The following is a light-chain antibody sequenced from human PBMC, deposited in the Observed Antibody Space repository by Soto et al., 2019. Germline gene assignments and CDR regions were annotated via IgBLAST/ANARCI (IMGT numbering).Light chain of an antibody. CDR3: QQYGSSPPT. CDR1: QSVNSNY. Sequence: EIVLTQSPGTLSLSPGERATFSCRASQSVNSNYLAWYRRKPGQAPSLLIYGASTRATGIPGRFSGSGSGTDFTLTITRLEPEDFAVYYCQQYGSSPPTFGQGTKVEIK. CDR2: GAS. V-gene: IGKV3-20*01. J-gene: IGKJ1*01.